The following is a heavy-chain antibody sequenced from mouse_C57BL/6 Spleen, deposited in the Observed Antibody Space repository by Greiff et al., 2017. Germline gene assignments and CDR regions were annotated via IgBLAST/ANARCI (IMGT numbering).Heavy chain of an antibody. CDR3: ARFHYDEDYFDY. Sequence: VQLQQSGPELVKPGASVKISCKASGYTFTDYYMNWVKQSHGKSLEWIGDINPNNGGTSYNQKFKGKATLTVDKSSSTAYMELRSLTSEDSAVYYCARFHYDEDYFDYWGQGTTLTVSS. D-gene: IGHD2-4*01. CDR2: INPNNGGT. J-gene: IGHJ2*01. V-gene: IGHV1-26*01. CDR1: GYTFTDYY.